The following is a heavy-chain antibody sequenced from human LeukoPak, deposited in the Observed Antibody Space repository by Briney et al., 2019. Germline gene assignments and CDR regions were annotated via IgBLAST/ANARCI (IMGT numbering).Heavy chain of an antibody. J-gene: IGHJ3*02. CDR2: INHSGST. CDR3: AREQHIVVVTPYDAFDI. Sequence: SETLSLTCAVYGGSFSGYYWSWIRQPPGKGLEWIGEINHSGSTNYNPSLKSRVTISVDTSKNQFSLKLSSVTAADTAVYYCAREQHIVVVTPYDAFDIWGQGTMVTGSS. CDR1: GGSFSGYY. V-gene: IGHV4-34*01. D-gene: IGHD2-21*02.